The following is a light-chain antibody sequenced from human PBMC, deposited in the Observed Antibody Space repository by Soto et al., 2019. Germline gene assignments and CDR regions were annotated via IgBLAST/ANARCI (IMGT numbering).Light chain of an antibody. J-gene: IGKJ5*01. CDR3: QHYNTYPIT. Sequence: DIQMTQSPSSLSAFVGDRVTITCRASQAIRNYVAWFQQKPGKAPKSLIYAASTLRSGVPSKFSVSGSGTDFTLTISNLQPEDAATYYCQHYNTYPITFGQGTRLEI. CDR1: QAIRNY. CDR2: AAS. V-gene: IGKV1-16*02.